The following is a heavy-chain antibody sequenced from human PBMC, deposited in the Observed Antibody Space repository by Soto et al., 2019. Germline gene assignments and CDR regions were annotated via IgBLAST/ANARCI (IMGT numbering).Heavy chain of an antibody. J-gene: IGHJ6*02. Sequence: QVQLVQSGAEVKKPGASVKVSCKASGYTFTSYGISWVRQAPGQGREWMGWISAYNGNTNYAQKLQGRVTMTTDTSTSTAYMELRSLRSDDTAVYYCARDLGYSSSWYLTGYYYGMDVWGQGTTGTVSS. CDR3: ARDLGYSSSWYLTGYYYGMDV. V-gene: IGHV1-18*01. CDR1: GYTFTSYG. D-gene: IGHD6-13*01. CDR2: ISAYNGNT.